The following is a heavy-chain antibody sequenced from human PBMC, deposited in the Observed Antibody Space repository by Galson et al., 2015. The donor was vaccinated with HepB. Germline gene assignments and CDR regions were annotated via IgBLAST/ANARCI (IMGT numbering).Heavy chain of an antibody. V-gene: IGHV1-58*01. Sequence: SVKVSCKASGFTFTSSAVQWVRQARGQRLEWIGWIVVGSGNTNYAQKFQERVTITRDMSTSTAYMELSSLRSEDTAVYYCAAALWFGERYYYYYGMDVWGQGTTVTVSS. CDR2: IVVGSGNT. CDR3: AAALWFGERYYYYYGMDV. CDR1: GFTFTSSA. D-gene: IGHD3-10*01. J-gene: IGHJ6*02.